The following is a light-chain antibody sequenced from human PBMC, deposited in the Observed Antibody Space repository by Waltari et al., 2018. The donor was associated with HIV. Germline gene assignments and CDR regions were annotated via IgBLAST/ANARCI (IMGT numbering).Light chain of an antibody. J-gene: IGLJ3*02. Sequence: QSLLPQPPPVSAAPGQTVTLPCTATTSNIRANSDTHWYQQLPGRAPKVLVYGNINRPPWGPDGFSGSKSGASAALAITGLQADDEGYYYYQSYDTRSSGVLVFGGGTKVTVL. V-gene: IGLV1-40*01. CDR1: TSNIRANSD. CDR3: QSYDTRSSGVLV. CDR2: GNI.